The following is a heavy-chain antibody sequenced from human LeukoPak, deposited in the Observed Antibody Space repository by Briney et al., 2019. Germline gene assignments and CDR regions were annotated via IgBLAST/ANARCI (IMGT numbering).Heavy chain of an antibody. Sequence: SVKVSCKASGGTFSSYAISWVRQAPGQELEWMGGIIPIFGTANYAQKFQGRVTLTADKSPSTVYIELSSLRSEDTAVYYCARSEVTTCRGNWFDPWGQGTLATVSS. D-gene: IGHD1-1*01. CDR1: GGTFSSYA. V-gene: IGHV1-69*06. J-gene: IGHJ5*02. CDR2: IIPIFGTA. CDR3: ARSEVTTCRGNWFDP.